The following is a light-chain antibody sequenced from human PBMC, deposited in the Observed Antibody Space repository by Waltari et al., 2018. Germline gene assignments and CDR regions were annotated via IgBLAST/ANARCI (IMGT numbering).Light chain of an antibody. Sequence: DAVMTQSPLSLPVTLGQPASISCRSSQSLVFSDGNIYSNWFQQRPGQSPRRLIYKVSNQDSRVPDRLGGSGSGTDFTLKISRVEAEDVGGVYYCMQATHWPYTFGQGTKLEIK. CDR2: KVS. V-gene: IGKV2-30*01. CDR1: QSLVFSDGNIY. CDR3: MQATHWPYT. J-gene: IGKJ2*01.